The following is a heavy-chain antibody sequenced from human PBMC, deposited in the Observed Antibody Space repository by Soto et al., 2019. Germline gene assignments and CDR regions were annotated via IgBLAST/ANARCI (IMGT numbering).Heavy chain of an antibody. D-gene: IGHD2-2*01. CDR1: GGSISSGGYY. CDR3: ARDRVVPAAMVFYGMDV. Sequence: PSETLSLTCTVSGGSISSGGYYWSWIRQHPGKGLEWIGYIYYSGSTYYNPSLKSRVTISVDTSKNQFSLKLSSVTAADTAVYYCARDRVVPAAMVFYGMDVWGQGTTVTVSS. J-gene: IGHJ6*02. CDR2: IYYSGST. V-gene: IGHV4-31*03.